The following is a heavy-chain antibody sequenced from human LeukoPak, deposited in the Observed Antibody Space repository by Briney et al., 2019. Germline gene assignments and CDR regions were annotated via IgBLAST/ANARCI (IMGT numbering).Heavy chain of an antibody. J-gene: IGHJ4*02. V-gene: IGHV1-69*01. CDR2: IIPIFGTA. Sequence: GASVKVSCKASGGTFSSYAISWVRQAPGQGLEWMGGIIPIFGTANYAQKFQGRVTITADESTSTAYMELSSLRSEDTAVYYCASGGLGRDSSSSDYWGQGTLVTVSS. CDR1: GGTFSSYA. D-gene: IGHD6-6*01. CDR3: ASGGLGRDSSSSDY.